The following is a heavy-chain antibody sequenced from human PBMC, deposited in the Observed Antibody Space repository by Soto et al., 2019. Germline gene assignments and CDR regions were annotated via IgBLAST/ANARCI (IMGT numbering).Heavy chain of an antibody. J-gene: IGHJ6*02. CDR1: GFTFSSYD. D-gene: IGHD6-19*01. CDR3: ARALGYSSGWFGDNYYYGMDV. V-gene: IGHV3-13*01. Sequence: PGGSLRLSCXASGFTFSSYDMHWVRQATGKGLEWVSAIGTAGDTYYPGSVKGRFTISRENAKNSLYLQMNSLRAGDTAVYYCARALGYSSGWFGDNYYYGMDVWGQGTTVTVSS. CDR2: IGTAGDT.